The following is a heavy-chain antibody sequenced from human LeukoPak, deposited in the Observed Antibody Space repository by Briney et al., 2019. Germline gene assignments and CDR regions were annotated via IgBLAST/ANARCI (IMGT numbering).Heavy chain of an antibody. CDR3: ARRYYYNLGSFPFDF. Sequence: SETLSLTCAVSGGPFSGYFWSWIRQSPGKGLEWIGEIHNSGTTNYNPSLNSRVTISEDTSKNQFYLNLSSVTAADTAVYYCARRYYYNLGSFPFDFWGQGTLVTVSS. V-gene: IGHV4-34*01. CDR2: IHNSGTT. D-gene: IGHD3-10*01. J-gene: IGHJ4*02. CDR1: GGPFSGYF.